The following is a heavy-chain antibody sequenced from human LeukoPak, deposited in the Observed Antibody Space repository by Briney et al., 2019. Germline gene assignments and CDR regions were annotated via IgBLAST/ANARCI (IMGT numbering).Heavy chain of an antibody. Sequence: GSLRLSCAASGFPFSSYAMSWVRQAPGKGLEWVSAISGSGGSTYYADSVKGRFTISRDNSKNTLYLQMNSLRAEDTAVYYCAKRGSSTSCFAYWGQGTLVTVSS. CDR2: ISGSGGST. CDR1: GFPFSSYA. CDR3: AKRGSSTSCFAY. V-gene: IGHV3-23*01. J-gene: IGHJ4*02. D-gene: IGHD2-2*01.